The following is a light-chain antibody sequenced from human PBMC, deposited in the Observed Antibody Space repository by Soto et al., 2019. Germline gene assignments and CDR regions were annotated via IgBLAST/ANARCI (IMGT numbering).Light chain of an antibody. V-gene: IGKV1-27*01. CDR1: QAIYNY. J-gene: IGKJ4*01. Sequence: DIQMTQSPSSLSASVGDRVTITCRASQAIYNYLAWYQQKPGKVPTLLISAASTLQSGVPSRFSGSASGTDFTLTISSLHPEDVATYYCQKFSAVPTFGGGTKVEI. CDR3: QKFSAVPT. CDR2: AAS.